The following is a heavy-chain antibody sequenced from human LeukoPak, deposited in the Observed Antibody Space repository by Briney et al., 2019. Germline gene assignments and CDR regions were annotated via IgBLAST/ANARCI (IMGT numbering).Heavy chain of an antibody. J-gene: IGHJ5*02. V-gene: IGHV3-23*01. Sequence: GGSLRLSCAASGFTFSSYAMSWVRQAPGKGLEWVSAISGSGGSTYYADSVKGRFTISRDNSKNTLYLQMNSLRAEDTAVYYCARDRDYGDYVGGFDPWGQGTLVTVSS. CDR3: ARDRDYGDYVGGFDP. CDR2: ISGSGGST. CDR1: GFTFSSYA. D-gene: IGHD4-17*01.